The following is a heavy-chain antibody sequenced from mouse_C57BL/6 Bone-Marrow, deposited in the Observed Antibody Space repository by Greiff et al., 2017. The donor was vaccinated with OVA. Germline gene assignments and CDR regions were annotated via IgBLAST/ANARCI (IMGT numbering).Heavy chain of an antibody. V-gene: IGHV2-2*01. J-gene: IGHJ2*01. CDR3: ARRMVRGGYYFDY. Sequence: VQGVESGPGLVQPSQSLSITCTVSGFSLTSYGVHWVRQSPGKGLEWLGVIWSGGSTDYNAAFISRLSISKDNSKSQVFFKMNSLQADDTAIYYCARRMVRGGYYFDYWGQGTTLTVSS. D-gene: IGHD2-1*01. CDR2: IWSGGST. CDR1: GFSLTSYG.